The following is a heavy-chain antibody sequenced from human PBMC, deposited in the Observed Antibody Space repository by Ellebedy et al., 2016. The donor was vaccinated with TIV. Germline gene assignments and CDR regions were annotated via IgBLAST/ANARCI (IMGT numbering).Heavy chain of an antibody. CDR3: AGYGSGSYEALGMDV. D-gene: IGHD3-10*01. Sequence: AASVKVSCKASGGTFSSYAISWVRQAPGQGLEWMGGIIPIFGTANYAQKFQGRVTITADESTSTAYMELSSLRSEDTAVYFCAGYGSGSYEALGMDVWGQGTTVTVSS. CDR1: GGTFSSYA. CDR2: IIPIFGTA. J-gene: IGHJ6*02. V-gene: IGHV1-69*13.